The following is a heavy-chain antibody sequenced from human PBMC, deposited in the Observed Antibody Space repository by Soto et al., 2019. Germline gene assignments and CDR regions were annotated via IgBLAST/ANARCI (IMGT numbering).Heavy chain of an antibody. CDR3: ARDRIQWFDP. V-gene: IGHV4-59*01. CDR2: IYYSGST. CDR1: GGSISSYY. Sequence: SSETLSLTCTVSGGSISSYYWSWIRQPPGKGLEWIGYIYYSGSTNYNPSLKSRVTISVDTSKNQFSLKLSSVTAADTAVYYCARDRIQWFDPFGQGTLVALCS. J-gene: IGHJ5*02.